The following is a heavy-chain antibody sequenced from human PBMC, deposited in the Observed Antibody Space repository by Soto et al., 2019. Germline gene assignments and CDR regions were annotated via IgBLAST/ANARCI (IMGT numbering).Heavy chain of an antibody. CDR3: TRRHPYDYGDCDY. Sequence: DSVKVSFKASGYTFTSYHINWVRQAPGKGLEWMGWMNPDSGDRCYAHKLQGRFTLTRNTSKDTAYMELSSLRSEDTAIYYCTRRHPYDYGDCDYWGQGTLVTVSS. V-gene: IGHV1-8*01. J-gene: IGHJ4*02. CDR2: MNPDSGDR. CDR1: GYTFTSYH. D-gene: IGHD4-17*01.